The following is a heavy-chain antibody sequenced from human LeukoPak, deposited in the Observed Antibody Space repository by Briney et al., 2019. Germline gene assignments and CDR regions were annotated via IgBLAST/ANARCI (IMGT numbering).Heavy chain of an antibody. Sequence: ASVKVSCKASGYTFTGYYMHWVRQAPGQGLEWMGWINPNSGGTNYAQKFQGRVTMTRDTSISTAYMELSRLRSDDTAVYYCARDRRIVGATTWDFDYWGQGTLVTVSS. CDR1: GYTFTGYY. V-gene: IGHV1-2*02. D-gene: IGHD1-26*01. CDR2: INPNSGGT. J-gene: IGHJ4*02. CDR3: ARDRRIVGATTWDFDY.